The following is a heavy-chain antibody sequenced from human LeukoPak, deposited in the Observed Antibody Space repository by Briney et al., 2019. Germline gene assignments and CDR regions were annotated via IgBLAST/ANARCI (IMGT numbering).Heavy chain of an antibody. CDR1: GFTFNTYA. D-gene: IGHD3-22*01. CDR2: ISGSGGRT. Sequence: GGSLRLSCAASGFTFNTYAMSWVRQAPGKGLDWVSTISGSGGRTYYADSVKGRFTISRDNSKNTLYLQMNSLRAEDTAVYYCAKEPWFHDYWGQGSLVTVSS. CDR3: AKEPWFHDY. V-gene: IGHV3-23*01. J-gene: IGHJ4*02.